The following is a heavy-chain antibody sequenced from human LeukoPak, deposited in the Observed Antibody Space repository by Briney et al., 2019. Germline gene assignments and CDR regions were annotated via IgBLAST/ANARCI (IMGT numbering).Heavy chain of an antibody. CDR3: ARRRSSGWYYFDY. CDR1: GGSFSGYY. CDR2: IDHSGST. D-gene: IGHD6-19*01. J-gene: IGHJ4*02. Sequence: SETLSLTCAVFGGSFSGYYWSWIRQPPGKGLEWIGEIDHSGSTNYNPSMKSRVTMSVDTSKSQLSLKVTSVTAADTAVYYCARRRSSGWYYFDYWGQATLVTVSS. V-gene: IGHV4-34*01.